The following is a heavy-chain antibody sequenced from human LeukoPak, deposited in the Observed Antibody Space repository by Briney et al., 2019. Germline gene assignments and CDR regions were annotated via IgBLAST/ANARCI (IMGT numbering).Heavy chain of an antibody. V-gene: IGHV1-18*04. CDR2: ISAYNGNT. CDR3: ARGVRYDDAFDI. J-gene: IGHJ3*02. Sequence: ASVKVSCKASGYTFTYYYMHWVRQAPGQGLEWMGWISAYNGNTNYAQKLQGRVTMTTDTSTSTAYMELRSLRSDDTAVYYCARGVRYDDAFDIWGQGTMVTVSS. D-gene: IGHD2-8*01. CDR1: GYTFTYYY.